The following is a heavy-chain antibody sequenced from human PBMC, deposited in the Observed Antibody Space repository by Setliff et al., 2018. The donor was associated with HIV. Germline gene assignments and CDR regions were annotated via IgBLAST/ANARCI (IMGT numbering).Heavy chain of an antibody. CDR3: ARSNPGITAGLLAY. Sequence: PSETLSLTCNISGVSIPTNYWNWIRQPAGKGLEWIGRIYTTGGTNYNPALKSRVTMSTDTSKNQISLKLNSVTAADTATYYCARSNPGITAGLLAYWGPGTLVTVS. D-gene: IGHD6-13*01. J-gene: IGHJ4*02. CDR2: IYTTGGT. CDR1: GVSIPTNY. V-gene: IGHV4-4*07.